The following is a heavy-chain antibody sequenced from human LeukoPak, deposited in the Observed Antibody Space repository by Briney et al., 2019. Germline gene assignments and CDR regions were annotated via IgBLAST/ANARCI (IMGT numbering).Heavy chain of an antibody. CDR3: AKRSDYGGNRNYFDS. CDR1: GFTFSSYA. V-gene: IGHV3-23*01. CDR2: ISGSGGST. Sequence: PGGSLRLSCAASGFTFSSYAMSWVRQAPGKGLEWVSSISGSGGSTYYADSVKGRFSISRDNSKNTLYLQILSLRAEDTAVYYCAKRSDYGGNRNYFDSWGQGTPVTVSS. D-gene: IGHD4-23*01. J-gene: IGHJ4*02.